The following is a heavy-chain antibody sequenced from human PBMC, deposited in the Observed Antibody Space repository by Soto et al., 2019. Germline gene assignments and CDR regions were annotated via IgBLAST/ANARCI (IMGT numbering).Heavy chain of an antibody. D-gene: IGHD5-12*01. V-gene: IGHV4-34*01. CDR3: ARGRVDGYNQTGYFDL. CDR2: INNGGSS. Sequence: QVHLQQWGAGLLKPSETLSLTCAVYGGSFSGYYWSWIRQPPGKGLEWIGEINNGGSSNYNPSLKSRGSLSVGTSNNQFSLKLTSVTAADTAVYYCARGRVDGYNQTGYFDLWGRGTLVTVSS. CDR1: GGSFSGYY. J-gene: IGHJ2*01.